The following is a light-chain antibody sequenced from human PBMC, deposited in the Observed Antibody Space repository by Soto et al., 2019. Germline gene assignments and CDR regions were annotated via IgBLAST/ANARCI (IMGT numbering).Light chain of an antibody. CDR1: QGIASS. V-gene: IGKV1-9*01. CDR3: QQFNSYPLT. Sequence: DIHLTQSPSFLSASVGDRVTITCRASQGIASSLAWYQQKAGKAPKLLIYAASTLESGVPSRFSGSGPGTEFTLTISSLPPEDFAIYYCQQFNSYPLTFGGGTKVEIK. J-gene: IGKJ4*01. CDR2: AAS.